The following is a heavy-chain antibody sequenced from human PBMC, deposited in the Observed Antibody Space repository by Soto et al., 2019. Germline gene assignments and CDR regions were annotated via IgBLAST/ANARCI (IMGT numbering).Heavy chain of an antibody. CDR1: AGILSTCA. Sequence: NASAGILSTCAVIVGRQAPGQGLEWMGGIIPIFGTANYAQKFQGRVTITADESTSTAYMELSSLRSEDTAVYYCASAHRVVRGVLIRRYGNHVWG. J-gene: IGHJ6*02. CDR3: ASAHRVVRGVLIRRYGNHV. D-gene: IGHD3-10*01. CDR2: IIPIFGTA. V-gene: IGHV1-69*01.